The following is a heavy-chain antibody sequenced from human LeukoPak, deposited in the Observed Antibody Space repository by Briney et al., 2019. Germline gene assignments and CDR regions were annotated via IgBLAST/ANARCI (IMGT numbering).Heavy chain of an antibody. CDR2: IYYSGST. D-gene: IGHD2-2*01. CDR1: GGSISSSNYY. CDR3: ARIWVAAATSFDY. V-gene: IGHV4-39*07. Sequence: SETLSLTCTVSGGSISSSNYYWGWIRQPPGKGLEWIGSIYYSGSTYYNPSLKSRVTISIDTSANQFSLTLSSVTAADTAVYYCARIWVAAATSFDYWGQGTLVTVSS. J-gene: IGHJ4*02.